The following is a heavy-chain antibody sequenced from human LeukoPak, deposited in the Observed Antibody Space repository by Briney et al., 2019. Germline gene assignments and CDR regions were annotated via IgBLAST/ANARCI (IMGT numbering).Heavy chain of an antibody. Sequence: SETLSLTCAVYGGSFSGYYWSWIRQPPGEGLEWIGEINHSGSTNYNPSLKSRVTISVDTSKNQFSLKLSSVTAADTAVYYCARVSAARYYDSSGYYSLRYYYGMDVWGQGTTVTVSS. V-gene: IGHV4-34*01. J-gene: IGHJ6*02. CDR2: INHSGST. D-gene: IGHD3-22*01. CDR1: GGSFSGYY. CDR3: ARVSAARYYDSSGYYSLRYYYGMDV.